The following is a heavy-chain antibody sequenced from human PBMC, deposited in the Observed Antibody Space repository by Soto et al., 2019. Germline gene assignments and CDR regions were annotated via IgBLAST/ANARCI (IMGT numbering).Heavy chain of an antibody. CDR1: GFTLSSYN. J-gene: IGHJ4*02. V-gene: IGHV3-33*01. D-gene: IGHD1-7*01. Sequence: GSLRLSCISSGFTLSSYNMHWVRQAPGKGLEWLTVIWYDGSHEYYADSVKGRFTISRDTSRHTLYLQLDSLKPNDTAVYYCARNDYGTYFLDYWGQGALVTVSS. CDR3: ARNDYGTYFLDY. CDR2: IWYDGSHE.